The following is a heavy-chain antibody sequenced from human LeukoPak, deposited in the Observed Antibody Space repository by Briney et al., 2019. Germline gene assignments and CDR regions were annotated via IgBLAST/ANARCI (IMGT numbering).Heavy chain of an antibody. D-gene: IGHD1-26*01. Sequence: GGSLTLSCAASGFTFSLYWMNWIRQAPGKGLEWVASIKQYGSQKDYVDSVKGRFTISRDNARNALFLHMNSLRANDSAVYYCARDIPKWEPFDYWGPGNLVTVSS. CDR2: IKQYGSQK. V-gene: IGHV3-7*01. CDR1: GFTFSLYW. J-gene: IGHJ4*02. CDR3: ARDIPKWEPFDY.